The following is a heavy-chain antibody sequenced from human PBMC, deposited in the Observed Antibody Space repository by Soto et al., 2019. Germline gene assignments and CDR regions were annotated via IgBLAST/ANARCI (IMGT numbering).Heavy chain of an antibody. D-gene: IGHD3-22*01. CDR3: AHIRYYYDSSGYSFRDY. J-gene: IGHJ4*02. CDR2: IYWNDDK. V-gene: IGHV2-5*01. CDR1: GFSLSTSGVG. Sequence: QITLKESGPTLVKPTQTLTLTCTFSGFSLSTSGVGVGWIRQPPGKALEWLALIYWNDDKRYSPSLKSSIPITYDVPKNPVVLTMPYMDSMDTATYYCAHIRYYYDSSGYSFRDYWGQGTLVTVSS.